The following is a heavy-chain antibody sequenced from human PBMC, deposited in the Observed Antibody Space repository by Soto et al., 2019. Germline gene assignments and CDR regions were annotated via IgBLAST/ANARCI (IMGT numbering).Heavy chain of an antibody. V-gene: IGHV4-34*02. CDR2: ISHRGST. CDR1: GGSLSGYY. Sequence: QVQLQHWGAGLLKPSETLSLTCAVHGGSLSGYYWSWIRQTPGKGLEWIGEISHRGSTNYNPSLKSRVTISLDTSKNQFSLKLASVTAADTAAYYCARGIRPDSWGQGTQVTVSS. D-gene: IGHD4-17*01. J-gene: IGHJ5*01. CDR3: ARGIRPDS.